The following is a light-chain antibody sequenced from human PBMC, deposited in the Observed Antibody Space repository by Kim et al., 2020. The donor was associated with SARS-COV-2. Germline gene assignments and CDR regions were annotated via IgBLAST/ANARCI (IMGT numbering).Light chain of an antibody. CDR2: EAS. V-gene: IGKV1-5*03. J-gene: IGKJ1*01. Sequence: VGGRSTLPCRASQSVTTWLAWYQQKPGQAPKLLIYEASSLQNGVPPRFSGSGSGTEFALTISSLQPEDFATYYCQQYDAYPRTFGQGTKVDIK. CDR3: QQYDAYPRT. CDR1: QSVTTW.